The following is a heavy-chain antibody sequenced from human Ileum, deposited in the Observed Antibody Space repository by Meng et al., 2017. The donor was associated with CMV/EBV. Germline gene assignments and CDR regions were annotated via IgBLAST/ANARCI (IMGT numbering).Heavy chain of an antibody. V-gene: IGHV4-61*01. Sequence: SETLSLTCTVSGGSVSSGSYYWSWIRQPPGKGLEWIGYIYYNGSTNYNPSLKSRVTISVDTPKNQFSLKLSSVTAADTAVYYCARVRLELHYYFDYWGQGTLVTVSS. CDR2: IYYNGST. CDR1: GGSVSSGSYY. CDR3: ARVRLELHYYFDY. J-gene: IGHJ4*02. D-gene: IGHD1-7*01.